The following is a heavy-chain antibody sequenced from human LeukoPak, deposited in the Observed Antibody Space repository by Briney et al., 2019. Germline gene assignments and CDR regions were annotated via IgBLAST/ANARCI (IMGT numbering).Heavy chain of an antibody. V-gene: IGHV1-2*02. Sequence: GASVKVSCKASGYTFTSYGISWVRQAPGQGLEWMGWINPDSGGTNYAQKFQGRVTMTRDTSISTAYMELSRLRSDDTAVYYCARDFSYDSSGYSYYYYYYMDVWGKGTTVTVSS. D-gene: IGHD3-22*01. CDR1: GYTFTSYG. CDR3: ARDFSYDSSGYSYYYYYYMDV. CDR2: INPDSGGT. J-gene: IGHJ6*03.